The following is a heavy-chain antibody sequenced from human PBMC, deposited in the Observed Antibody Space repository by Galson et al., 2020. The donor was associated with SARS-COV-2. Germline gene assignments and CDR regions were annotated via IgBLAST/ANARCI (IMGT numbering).Heavy chain of an antibody. CDR2: IHWNDHK. CDR1: GFSLSTTGLN. J-gene: IGHJ4*02. CDR3: AQGDGGLAFDC. V-gene: IGHV2-5*01. Sequence: ESGPTLVKPAQTLTLTCTFSGFSLSTTGLNVGWIRQPPGKALEWLVVIHWNDHKWYSPALMNRLTITKDTSKNQVVLTMTNMDPVDTATYYCAQGDGGLAFDCWGQGTLVTVSS. D-gene: IGHD3-16*01.